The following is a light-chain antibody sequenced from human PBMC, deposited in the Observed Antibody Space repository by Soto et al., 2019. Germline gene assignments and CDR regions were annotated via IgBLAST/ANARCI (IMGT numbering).Light chain of an antibody. V-gene: IGKV3-20*01. CDR3: QQYDNWWT. CDR1: QSVRSSY. CDR2: GAS. J-gene: IGKJ1*01. Sequence: EIVLTQSPGTLSLSPGERATLSCRASQSVRSSYLAWYQQKPGQAPRLLIHGASSRATGIPDRFSGSGSGTDFTLTISRLEPEDFAVYYCQQYDNWWTFGQGTRVDIK.